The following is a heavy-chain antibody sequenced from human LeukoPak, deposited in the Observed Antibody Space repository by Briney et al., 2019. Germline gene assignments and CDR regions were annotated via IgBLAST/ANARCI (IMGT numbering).Heavy chain of an antibody. J-gene: IGHJ6*03. D-gene: IGHD1-26*01. V-gene: IGHV1-69*13. Sequence: SVKVSCKASGYTFTSYGISWVRQAPGQGLEWMGGIIPIFGTANYAQKFQGRVTITADESTSTAYMELSSLRSEDTAVYYCARGERYYYMDVWGKGTTVTVSS. CDR3: ARGERYYYMDV. CDR1: GYTFTSYG. CDR2: IIPIFGTA.